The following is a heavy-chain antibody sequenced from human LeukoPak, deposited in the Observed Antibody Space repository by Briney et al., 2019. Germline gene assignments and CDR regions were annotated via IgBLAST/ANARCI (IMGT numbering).Heavy chain of an antibody. CDR2: ISAYNGNT. Sequence: ASVKVSCKASGYTFTKYGVSWVRQAPGQGLEWMGWISAYNGNTNFAQKFQGRVTMTTDTSTRTAYMELRSLRSDDTAVYYCARHRYCSGGSCERWGAFDIWGQGTMVTVSS. CDR3: ARHRYCSGGSCERWGAFDI. D-gene: IGHD2-15*01. CDR1: GYTFTKYG. V-gene: IGHV1-18*01. J-gene: IGHJ3*02.